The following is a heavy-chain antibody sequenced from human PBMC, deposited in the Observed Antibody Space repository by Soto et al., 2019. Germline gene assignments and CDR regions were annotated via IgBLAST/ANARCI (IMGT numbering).Heavy chain of an antibody. CDR2: IYSGGST. CDR1: GFTVSSNY. CDR3: ARAYTSRYCSGGRGGSCSGPAFDI. D-gene: IGHD2-15*01. V-gene: IGHV3-53*04. Sequence: GGSLRLSCAASGFTVSSNYMSWVRQAPGKGLEWVSVIYSGGSTYYADSVKGRFTISRHNSKNTLYLQMNSLRAEDTAVYYCARAYTSRYCSGGRGGSCSGPAFDIWGQGTMVTVSS. J-gene: IGHJ3*02.